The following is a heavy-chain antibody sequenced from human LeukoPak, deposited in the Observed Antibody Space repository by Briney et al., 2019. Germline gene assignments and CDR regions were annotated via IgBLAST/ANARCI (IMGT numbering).Heavy chain of an antibody. J-gene: IGHJ4*02. CDR2: IYTSGST. Sequence: SETLSLTCTVSGGSISSGSYYWSWIRQPAGKGLEWIGRIYTSGSTNYNPSLKSRVTISVDTSKNQFSLELSSVTAADTAVYYCARADRITGTDFDYWGQGTLVTVSS. CDR3: ARADRITGTDFDY. V-gene: IGHV4-61*02. D-gene: IGHD1-20*01. CDR1: GGSISSGSYY.